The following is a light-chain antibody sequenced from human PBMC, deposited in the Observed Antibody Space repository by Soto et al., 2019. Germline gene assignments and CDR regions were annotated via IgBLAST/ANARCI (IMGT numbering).Light chain of an antibody. CDR3: QQYGSSPRT. CDR2: GAS. V-gene: IGKV3-20*01. CDR1: KRVSSSY. J-gene: IGKJ1*01. Sequence: ETVLTQSPGTLSLSPGDIATLSVRASKRVSSSYLAWYQQKPGQAPRLLIYGASSRATGIPARFSASGSGTDFTLTISSLEPEDFAVYYCQQYGSSPRTFGQGTKVDI.